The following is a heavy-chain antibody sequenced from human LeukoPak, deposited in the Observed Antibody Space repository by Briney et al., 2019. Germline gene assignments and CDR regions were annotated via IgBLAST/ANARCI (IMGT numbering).Heavy chain of an antibody. CDR2: INPNSGGT. CDR1: GYTFTGYY. J-gene: IGHJ4*02. D-gene: IGHD3-22*01. CDR3: ARGEVTTLSKYYFDY. Sequence: ASVKASCKASGYTFTGYYMHWVRQAPGQGLEWMGRINPNSGGTNYAQKFQGRVTMTRDTSISTAYMELSRLRSDDTAVYYCARGEVTTLSKYYFDYWGQGTLVTVSS. V-gene: IGHV1-2*06.